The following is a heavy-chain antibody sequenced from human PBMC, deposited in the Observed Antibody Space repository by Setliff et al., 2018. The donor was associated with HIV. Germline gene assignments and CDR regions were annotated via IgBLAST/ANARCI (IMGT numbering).Heavy chain of an antibody. CDR2: IYTTGST. CDR3: ARAPYYNFWSGYYVGMSSHYYGMDV. D-gene: IGHD3-3*01. Sequence: SETLSLTCTVSGGSISTGSYYWSWIRQPAGKGLEWVGRIYTTGSTNYNPSLKSRVTISVDTSKNQFSLNLTSVTAADTAVYYCARAPYYNFWSGYYVGMSSHYYGMDVWGQGTTVTVS. CDR1: GGSISTGSYY. J-gene: IGHJ6*02. V-gene: IGHV4-61*02.